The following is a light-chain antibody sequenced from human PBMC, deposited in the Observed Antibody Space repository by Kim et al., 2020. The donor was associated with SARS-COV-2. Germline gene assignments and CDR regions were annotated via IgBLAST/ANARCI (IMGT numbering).Light chain of an antibody. J-gene: IGKJ5*01. CDR1: QDIRND. V-gene: IGKV1-17*01. Sequence: ASIDDRVTLTCRESQDIRNDLGWYQQNPGRAPKRLIYGASSLQSGVPSRFSGSGSGTEFTLTISSLQPEDFATYFCLQHNTYPITFGQGTRLEIK. CDR2: GAS. CDR3: LQHNTYPIT.